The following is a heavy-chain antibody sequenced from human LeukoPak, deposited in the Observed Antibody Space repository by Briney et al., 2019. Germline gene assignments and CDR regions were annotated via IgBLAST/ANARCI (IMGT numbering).Heavy chain of an antibody. J-gene: IGHJ4*02. Sequence: SETLSLTCAVYGGSFSGYYWSWIRQPPGKGLEWRGEINHSGSTNYNPSLKRRVTISGDTSKNQCSLKLSSVTAADTAVYYCASNSFDYYGSGSYSVDYWGQGTLVTVSS. CDR2: INHSGST. D-gene: IGHD3-10*01. CDR1: GGSFSGYY. CDR3: ASNSFDYYGSGSYSVDY. V-gene: IGHV4-34*01.